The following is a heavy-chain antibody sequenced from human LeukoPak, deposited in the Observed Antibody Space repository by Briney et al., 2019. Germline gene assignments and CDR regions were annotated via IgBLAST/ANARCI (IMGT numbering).Heavy chain of an antibody. CDR3: ATGINYNSGWYGSFDS. V-gene: IGHV1-2*02. Sequence: SVKVSCMASGYTFTYCYIHWVRQATGQGLEWIGWIYPNTCGTNYPQQLEGRITMPRDTSISTAYMELTRLRFDDPAVYYCATGINYNSGWYGSFDSWGQGSLVTVSS. D-gene: IGHD6-19*01. CDR1: GYTFTYCY. J-gene: IGHJ4*02. CDR2: IYPNTCGT.